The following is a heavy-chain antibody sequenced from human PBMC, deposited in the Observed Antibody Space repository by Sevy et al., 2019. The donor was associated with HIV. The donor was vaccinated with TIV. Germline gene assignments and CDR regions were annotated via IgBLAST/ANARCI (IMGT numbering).Heavy chain of an antibody. Sequence: GGSLRLSCAASGFTFSDHYMEWVRQAPGKGLEWVGRTGNKADSYTTEYAASVKGRFTISRADSKNSLYLQMNSLKTEDTAVYYSATHAGIAAAGRVFDYWGQGSLVTVSS. V-gene: IGHV3-72*01. CDR1: GFTFSDHY. J-gene: IGHJ4*02. CDR2: TGNKADSYTT. CDR3: ATHAGIAAAGRVFDY. D-gene: IGHD6-13*01.